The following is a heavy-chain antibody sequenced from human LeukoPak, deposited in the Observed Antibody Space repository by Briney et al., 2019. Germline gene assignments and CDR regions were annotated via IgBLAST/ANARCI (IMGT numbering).Heavy chain of an antibody. V-gene: IGHV3-53*01. D-gene: IGHD3-22*01. CDR3: ARGCFYDRSPYCPFDY. J-gene: IGHJ4*02. CDR2: IYSGGRT. CDR1: GFIVSNND. Sequence: PGGSLRLSCAASGFIVSNNDMSWVRQAPGKGLEWVSLIYSGGRTYYADSVKGRFTIPRDNSKNTLYLQMNSLRGEDTAVYYCARGCFYDRSPYCPFDYWGQGTLVTVSS.